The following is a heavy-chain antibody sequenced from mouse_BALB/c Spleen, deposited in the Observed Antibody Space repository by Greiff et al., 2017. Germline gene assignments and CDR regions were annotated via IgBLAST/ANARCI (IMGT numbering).Heavy chain of an antibody. CDR3: GGWAGWAMDD. Sequence: QVQLKESGAELVRPGTSVKISCKASGYTFTNYWLGWVKQRPGHGLEWIGDIYPGGGYTNYNEKFKGKATLTADTSSSTAYMQLSSLTSEDSAVYICGGWAGWAMDDWGEGTSVTVSS. V-gene: IGHV1-63*02. CDR1: GYTFTNYW. J-gene: IGHJ4*01. CDR2: IYPGGGYT. D-gene: IGHD3-3*01.